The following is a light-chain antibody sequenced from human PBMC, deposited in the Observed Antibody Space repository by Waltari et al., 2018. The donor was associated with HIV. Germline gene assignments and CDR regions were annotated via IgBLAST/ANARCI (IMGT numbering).Light chain of an antibody. CDR1: QSVWRV. J-gene: IGKJ3*01. Sequence: DILMTQSPSSLSASVGDRVTITCRASQSVWRVLNWYQQTPVEAPKILIYSSSKLQSGVPSRFSGSGSGTEFTLTISGLQPEDIATYYCQQSFTLPLTFGPGTKVDLK. V-gene: IGKV1-39*01. CDR2: SSS. CDR3: QQSFTLPLT.